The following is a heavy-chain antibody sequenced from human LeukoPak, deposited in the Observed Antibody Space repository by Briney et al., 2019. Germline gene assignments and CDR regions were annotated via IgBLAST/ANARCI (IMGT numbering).Heavy chain of an antibody. CDR2: IYPGDSDT. CDR3: ARFDYYGSGSYFDLDY. D-gene: IGHD3-10*01. Sequence: GGSLRLSCKGSGYSFTSYWIGWVRQMPGKGLEWMGIIYPGDSDTRYSPSFQGQVTISADRSISTAYLRWSSLKASDTAMYYCARFDYYGSGSYFDLDYWGQGTLVTVSS. V-gene: IGHV5-51*01. J-gene: IGHJ4*02. CDR1: GYSFTSYW.